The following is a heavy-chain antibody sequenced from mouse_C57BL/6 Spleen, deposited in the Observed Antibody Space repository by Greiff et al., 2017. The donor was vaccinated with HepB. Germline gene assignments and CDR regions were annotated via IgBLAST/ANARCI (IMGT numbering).Heavy chain of an antibody. J-gene: IGHJ2*01. CDR2: IRNKANTHAT. D-gene: IGHD1-1*01. CDR1: GFTFSDAW. CDR3: TRGRYYFDD. V-gene: IGHV6-6*01. Sequence: EVMLVESGGGLVQPGGSMKLSCAASGFTFSDAWMDWVRQSPEKGLEWVAEIRNKANTHATYYAESVKGRFTISKDDSKSSVYLQMKSLRAEDTGIEYCTRGRYYFDDWGQGTTLTVSS.